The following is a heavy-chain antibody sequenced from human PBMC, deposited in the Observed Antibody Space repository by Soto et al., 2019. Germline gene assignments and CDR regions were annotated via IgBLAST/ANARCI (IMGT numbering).Heavy chain of an antibody. CDR1: GFTFRNYY. Sequence: PGGSLRLSCAASGFTFRNYYMSWIRQAPGKGLEWVSYVSSSGNAIYYADSAKGRFTISRDNAKNSLFLQMNSLRDEDTAVYYCARDVAGYLEGLDVWGQGTTVTVSS. CDR2: VSSSGNAI. D-gene: IGHD1-20*01. V-gene: IGHV3-11*01. J-gene: IGHJ6*02. CDR3: ARDVAGYLEGLDV.